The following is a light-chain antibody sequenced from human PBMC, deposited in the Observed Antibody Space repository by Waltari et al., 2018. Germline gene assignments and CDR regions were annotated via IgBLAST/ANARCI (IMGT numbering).Light chain of an antibody. CDR3: SSYTASDVV. J-gene: IGLJ2*01. Sequence: QSALTQPPSVSGSPGQSVTISCTGTSSDIGSYNRVSWYQQPPGTAPKLMIYEVSNRPSGFPDRFSGSKSGNTASLTISGLQAEDEADYYCSSYTASDVVFGGGTKLTVL. CDR1: SSDIGSYNR. CDR2: EVS. V-gene: IGLV2-18*02.